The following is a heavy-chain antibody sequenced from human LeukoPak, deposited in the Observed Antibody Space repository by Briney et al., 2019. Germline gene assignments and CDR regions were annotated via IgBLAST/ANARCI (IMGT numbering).Heavy chain of an antibody. CDR3: ARSYSSSWSGFDP. Sequence: GESLKISCKGSGYIFTTYWIGWVRQMPGKGLEWMGIIYPGDSDTKYSPSFQGQGTISADKSINTAYLQWSSLKASDTAMYYCARSYSSSWSGFDPWGQGTLVTVSS. CDR2: IYPGDSDT. D-gene: IGHD6-13*01. CDR1: GYIFTTYW. J-gene: IGHJ5*02. V-gene: IGHV5-51*01.